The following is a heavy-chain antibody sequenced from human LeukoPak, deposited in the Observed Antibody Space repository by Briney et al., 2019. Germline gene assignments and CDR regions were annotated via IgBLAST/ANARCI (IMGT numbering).Heavy chain of an antibody. V-gene: IGHV7-81*01. D-gene: IGHD3-22*01. CDR3: ARAGVYYDSSGYAQGGYYFDY. CDR1: GYSFTTYG. J-gene: IGHJ4*02. CDR2: FNTYTGNP. Sequence: GASVKVSCKASGYSFTTYGMKWVPQAPGQGLEWMGWFNTYTGNPTYAQGFTGRFVFSMDTSASTAYLQISSLKAEDMAMYYCARAGVYYDSSGYAQGGYYFDYWGQGTLVTVSS.